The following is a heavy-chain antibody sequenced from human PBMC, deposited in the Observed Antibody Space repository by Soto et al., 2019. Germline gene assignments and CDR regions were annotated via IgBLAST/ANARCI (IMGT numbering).Heavy chain of an antibody. J-gene: IGHJ5*02. V-gene: IGHV5-10-1*01. D-gene: IGHD6-6*01. CDR1: GYSFTNYW. CDR2: IDPSDSYT. CDR3: TGGRYSSSWDWFDP. Sequence: PGESLKISCKGSGYSFTNYWIIWVRQMPGKGLEWMGRIDPSDSYTNFSPSFQGHVTISTDKSISTAYLQWSSLKASDTAMYYCTGGRYSSSWDWFDPWGQGTLVTVSS.